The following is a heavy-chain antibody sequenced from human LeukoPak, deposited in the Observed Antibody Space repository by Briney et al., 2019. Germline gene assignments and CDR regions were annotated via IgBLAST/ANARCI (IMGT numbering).Heavy chain of an antibody. J-gene: IGHJ6*03. D-gene: IGHD2-21*01. CDR1: GGSISSGSYY. CDR3: ARGDGGSDPNYYYYYYMDV. Sequence: PSETLSLTCTVSGGSISSGSYYWSWIRQPAGKGLEWIGRIYTSGSTNYNPSLKSRVTISVDTSKNQFSLKLSSVTAADTAVYYCARGDGGSDPNYYYYYYMDVWGKGTTVTISS. V-gene: IGHV4-61*02. CDR2: IYTSGST.